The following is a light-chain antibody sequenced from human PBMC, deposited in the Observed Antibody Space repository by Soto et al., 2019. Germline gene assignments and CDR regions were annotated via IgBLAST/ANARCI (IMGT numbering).Light chain of an antibody. CDR1: SSDVGPYNL. CDR3: SSYAGSNNRGV. V-gene: IGLV2-8*01. J-gene: IGLJ1*01. Sequence: QSALTQPASVSGSPGQSITISCTGTSSDVGPYNLVSWYQHHPGKVPQLIIYEVSERPSGVPDRFSGSKSGNTASLTVSGLQAEDEADYYCSSYAGSNNRGVFGSGTKVTVL. CDR2: EVS.